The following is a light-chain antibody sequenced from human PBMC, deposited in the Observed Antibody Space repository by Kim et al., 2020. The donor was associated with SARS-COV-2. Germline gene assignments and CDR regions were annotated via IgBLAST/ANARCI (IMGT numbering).Light chain of an antibody. Sequence: EIVMTQSPVTLSVSPGERVTLSCTASQSVNSNLAWYQQRRGQSPTLLIFGASTRATGVPARFSGRGFGTEFSFTISSLQSEDFAIYFCQQYENWPPYTFGQGTKLEI. CDR1: QSVNSN. V-gene: IGKV3-15*01. CDR2: GAS. CDR3: QQYENWPPYT. J-gene: IGKJ2*01.